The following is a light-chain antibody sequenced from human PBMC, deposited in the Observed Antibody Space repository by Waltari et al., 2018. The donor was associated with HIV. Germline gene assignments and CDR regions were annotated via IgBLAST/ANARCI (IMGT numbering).Light chain of an antibody. CDR3: NSRDKSGNFVV. CDR1: SLRTYY. J-gene: IGLJ2*01. V-gene: IGLV3-19*01. Sequence: SSELTQDPAVSVALGQTVRITCQGDSLRTYYATWYQQKPGQAPLLVIFDKNNRPSASPDRFSGASSGNTASLTITGTQAEDGGDYYCNSRDKSGNFVVFGGETKLTVL. CDR2: DKN.